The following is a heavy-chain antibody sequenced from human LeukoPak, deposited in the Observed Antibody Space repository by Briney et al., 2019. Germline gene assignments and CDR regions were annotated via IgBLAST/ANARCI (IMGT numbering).Heavy chain of an antibody. CDR1: GFTFSSYW. J-gene: IGHJ4*02. CDR3: ARDTSSIVGPRFDY. V-gene: IGHV3-7*01. CDR2: IKQDGSEQ. D-gene: IGHD1-26*01. Sequence: GGSLRLSCAASGFTFSSYWMSWVRQAPGKGLEWVAIIKQDGSEQYYVDSVKGRFTISRDNAENSLYLQMNSLGAEDTAVYYCARDTSSIVGPRFDYWGQGTLVTVSS.